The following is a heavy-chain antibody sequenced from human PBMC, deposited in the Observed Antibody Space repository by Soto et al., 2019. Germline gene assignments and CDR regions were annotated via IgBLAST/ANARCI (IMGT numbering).Heavy chain of an antibody. CDR3: AADPYYYDSSNYYSFDH. CDR2: IVAGSGNT. D-gene: IGHD3-22*01. J-gene: IGHJ4*02. CDR1: GFTLKSSA. Sequence: GASVKVSCKASGFTLKSSAVQWVRQARGQRLEWIGWIVAGSGNTHFAQRSQERVTIIRDMSTSTAYLELSSLRSEDTAVYYCAADPYYYDSSNYYSFDHWGQGTQVTGS. V-gene: IGHV1-58*01.